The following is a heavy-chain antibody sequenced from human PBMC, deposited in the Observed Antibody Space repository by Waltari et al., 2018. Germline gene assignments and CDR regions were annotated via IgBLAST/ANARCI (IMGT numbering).Heavy chain of an antibody. CDR2: ISWNSGSI. Sequence: EVQLVESGGGLVQPGRSLRLSCAASGFPFDDYAMHWVRQAPGKGLEWVSGISWNSGSIGYADSVKGRFTISRDNAKNSLYLQMNSLRAEDTALYYCAKDIVATIKPGLFDYWGQGTLVTVSS. J-gene: IGHJ4*02. CDR1: GFPFDDYA. V-gene: IGHV3-9*01. CDR3: AKDIVATIKPGLFDY. D-gene: IGHD5-12*01.